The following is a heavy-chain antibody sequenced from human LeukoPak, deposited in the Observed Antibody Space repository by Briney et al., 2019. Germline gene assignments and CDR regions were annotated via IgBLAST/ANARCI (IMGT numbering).Heavy chain of an antibody. CDR3: AVAATWDPQYDY. D-gene: IGHD2-15*01. Sequence: PGRSLGLSCVVSGFTFSSYAIHWVRQAPGKGLEWVAVISYDGSDKYYADSVKGRFTISRDNSKNTLYLQMNSLRAEDTAVYYCAVAATWDPQYDYWGQGSLVTVSS. CDR1: GFTFSSYA. J-gene: IGHJ4*02. CDR2: ISYDGSDK. V-gene: IGHV3-30-3*01.